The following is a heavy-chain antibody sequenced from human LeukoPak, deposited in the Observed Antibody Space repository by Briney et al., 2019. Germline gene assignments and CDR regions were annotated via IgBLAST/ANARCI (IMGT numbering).Heavy chain of an antibody. J-gene: IGHJ4*02. CDR1: GGSVSSGSYY. V-gene: IGHV4-61*01. CDR3: ARVGWYYYDSSGYYRAYYFDY. D-gene: IGHD3-22*01. Sequence: SETLSLTCTVSGGSVSSGSYYWSWIRQPPGKGLEWIGYIYYSGSTNYNPPLKSRVTISVDTSKNQFSLKLSSVTAADTAVYYCARVGWYYYDSSGYYRAYYFDYWGQGTLVTVSS. CDR2: IYYSGST.